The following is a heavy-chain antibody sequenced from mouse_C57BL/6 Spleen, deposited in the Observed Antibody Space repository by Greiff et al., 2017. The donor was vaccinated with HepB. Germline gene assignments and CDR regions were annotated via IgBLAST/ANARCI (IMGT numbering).Heavy chain of an antibody. Sequence: EVKLQESGGGLVKPGGSLKLSCAASGFTFSSYAMSWVRQTPEKRLEWVATISDGGSYTYYPDNVKGRFTISRDNAKNNLYLQMSHLKSEDTAMYYCARIDDGSSLWYFDVWGTGTTVTVSS. CDR3: ARIDDGSSLWYFDV. V-gene: IGHV5-4*03. CDR2: ISDGGSYT. J-gene: IGHJ1*03. CDR1: GFTFSSYA. D-gene: IGHD1-1*01.